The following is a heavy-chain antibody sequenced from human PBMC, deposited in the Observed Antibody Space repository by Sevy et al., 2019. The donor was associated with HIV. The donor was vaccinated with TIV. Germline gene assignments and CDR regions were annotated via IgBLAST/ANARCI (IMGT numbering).Heavy chain of an antibody. Sequence: SETLSLTCTVSGGSISRGGYYWSWIRQHPGKGLEWIGYISYSGSTSYNPSLKSRLTISVDTSKNQFSLRLTSVIAADTAVYYGAREMGDSWGQGTLVTVSS. J-gene: IGHJ4*02. V-gene: IGHV4-31*03. CDR2: ISYSGST. CDR3: AREMGDS. CDR1: GGSISRGGYY.